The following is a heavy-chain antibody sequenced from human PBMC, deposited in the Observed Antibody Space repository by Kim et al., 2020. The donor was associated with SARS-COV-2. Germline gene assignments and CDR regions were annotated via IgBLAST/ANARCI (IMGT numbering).Heavy chain of an antibody. Sequence: GGSLRLSCEGSGFIFRSFWFHWVRQVPGKGLVWVARISYDGRTTDYADSVKGRFTISRDDARNTLFLYMNSLRGDDTAVYYCGIDLTGRSDYWGQGTLVTGSA. D-gene: IGHD1-26*01. V-gene: IGHV3-74*01. J-gene: IGHJ4*02. CDR2: ISYDGRTT. CDR3: GIDLTGRSDY. CDR1: GFIFRSFW.